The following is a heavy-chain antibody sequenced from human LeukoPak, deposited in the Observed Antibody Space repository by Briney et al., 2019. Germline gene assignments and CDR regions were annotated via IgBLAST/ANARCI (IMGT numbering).Heavy chain of an antibody. CDR1: GGSISSGSYF. V-gene: IGHV4-61*02. CDR3: ARELSGAYCGGDCRSGLDWFDP. CDR2: IYTSGST. Sequence: SQTLSLTCTVSGGSISSGSYFWSWIRQPAGKGLEWIGRIYTSGSTNYNPSLKSRVTMSVDTSKNQFSLKLSSVTAADTAVYYCARELSGAYCGGDCRSGLDWFDPWGQGTLVTVSS. D-gene: IGHD2-21*01. J-gene: IGHJ5*02.